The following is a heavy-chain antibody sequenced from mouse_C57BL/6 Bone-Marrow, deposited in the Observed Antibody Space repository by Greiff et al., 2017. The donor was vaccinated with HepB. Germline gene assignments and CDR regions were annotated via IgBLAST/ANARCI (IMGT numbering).Heavy chain of an antibody. V-gene: IGHV5-17*01. CDR2: ISSGSSTI. CDR1: GFTFSDYG. D-gene: IGHD2-3*01. CDR3: ARSYDGYYGFAY. Sequence: EVKVVESGGGLVKPGGSLNLSCAASGFTFSDYGMHWVRQAPEKGLVWVAYISSGSSTIYYADTVKGRFTISRDNAKNTLFLQMTSLRSEDTAMYYCARSYDGYYGFAYWGQGTLVTVSA. J-gene: IGHJ3*01.